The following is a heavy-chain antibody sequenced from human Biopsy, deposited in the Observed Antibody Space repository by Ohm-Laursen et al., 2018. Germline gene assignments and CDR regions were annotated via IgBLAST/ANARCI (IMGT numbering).Heavy chain of an antibody. J-gene: IGHJ4*02. CDR2: INPKNGDT. Sequence: SSVKVSCKASGYTFTGYYIHWVRQAPGQGLEWMGYINPKNGDTNYEQKFRGRVTVTRDTSINTLYVDLSRLTPDDTAVYYCARESNPKRLGDWGQGTLVTVSS. D-gene: IGHD3-16*01. V-gene: IGHV1-2*02. CDR1: GYTFTGYY. CDR3: ARESNPKRLGD.